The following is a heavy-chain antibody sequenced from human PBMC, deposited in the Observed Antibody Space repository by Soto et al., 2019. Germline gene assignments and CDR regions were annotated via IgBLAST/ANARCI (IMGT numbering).Heavy chain of an antibody. D-gene: IGHD5-12*01. V-gene: IGHV4-30-4*01. CDR3: ARGEGGYDFGDSGWFDP. CDR2: IYYSGST. CDR1: GGSISSGDYY. Sequence: QVQLQESGPGLVKPSQTLSLTCTVSGGSISSGDYYWSWIRQPPGKGLEWIGYIYYSGSTYYNPYLKSRVTISVDTSKNQFSLKLSSVTAADTAVYYCARGEGGYDFGDSGWFDPWGQGTLVTVSS. J-gene: IGHJ5*02.